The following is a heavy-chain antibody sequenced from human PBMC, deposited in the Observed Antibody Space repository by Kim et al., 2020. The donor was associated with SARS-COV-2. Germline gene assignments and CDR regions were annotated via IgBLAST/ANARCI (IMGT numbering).Heavy chain of an antibody. J-gene: IGHJ5*02. D-gene: IGHD5-12*01. V-gene: IGHV1-8*01. Sequence: QKFQGRVTMTRNTSISTVYMGLSSLRSEDTAVYYCAREGPYSGYDYGFDPWGQGTLVTVSS. CDR3: AREGPYSGYDYGFDP.